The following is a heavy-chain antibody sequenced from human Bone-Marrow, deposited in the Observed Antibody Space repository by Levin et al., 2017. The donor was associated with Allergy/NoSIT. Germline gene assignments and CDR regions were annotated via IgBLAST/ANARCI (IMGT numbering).Heavy chain of an antibody. Sequence: GGSLRLSCAASGFTVSSNYMSWVRQAPGKGLEWVSVIYSGGSTYYADSVKGRFTISRDNSKNTLYLQMNSLRAEDTAVYYCARGRNNYYGMDVWGQGTTVTVSS. CDR2: IYSGGST. V-gene: IGHV3-53*01. CDR1: GFTVSSNY. J-gene: IGHJ6*02. CDR3: ARGRNNYYGMDV. D-gene: IGHD4-11*01.